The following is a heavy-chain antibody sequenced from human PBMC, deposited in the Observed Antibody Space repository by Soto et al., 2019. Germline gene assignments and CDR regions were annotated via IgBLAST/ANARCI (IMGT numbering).Heavy chain of an antibody. J-gene: IGHJ6*02. V-gene: IGHV1-8*01. D-gene: IGHD2-2*01. CDR2: MNPNSGNT. CDR1: GYTFTSYD. CDR3: ARGLKGYCSSASCYAFGGLDYYYYYGMDV. Sequence: ASVKVSCKASGYTFTSYDINWVRQATGQGLEWMGWMNPNSGNTGYAQKFQGRVTMTRNTSISTAYMELSSLRSEDTAVYYCARGLKGYCSSASCYAFGGLDYYYYYGMDVWGQGTTVTVSS.